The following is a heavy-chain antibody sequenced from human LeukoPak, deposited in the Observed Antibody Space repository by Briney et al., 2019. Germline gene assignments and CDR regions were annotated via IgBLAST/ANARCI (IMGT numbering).Heavy chain of an antibody. D-gene: IGHD3-10*01. CDR3: ATAPNYYGSGSFDY. V-gene: IGHV1-24*01. CDR1: GYTLTELS. CDR2: FDPEDGET. J-gene: IGHJ4*02. Sequence: ASVKVSCKVSGYTLTELSMHWVRQAPGKGLEWMGGFDPEDGETIYAQKFQGRVTMTEDTSTDTAYMELSSLRSEDTAVYYCATAPNYYGSGSFDYWGQGILVTVSS.